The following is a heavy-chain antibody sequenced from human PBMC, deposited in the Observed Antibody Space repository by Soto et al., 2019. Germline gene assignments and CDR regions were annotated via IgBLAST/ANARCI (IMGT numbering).Heavy chain of an antibody. D-gene: IGHD2-2*01. CDR1: GGSISSSGSY. J-gene: IGHJ4*02. CDR2: ISYSGST. V-gene: IGHV4-31*03. Sequence: QVQLQESGPGLVKPSQTLSLTCTVSGGSISSSGSYWTWIRQHPGKGLEWIGYISYSGSTVYNPSLESRVTISLDTSKNQFSLNLSSVTAADKAVYYCARAAANIDYWGQGTLVTVSS. CDR3: ARAAANIDY.